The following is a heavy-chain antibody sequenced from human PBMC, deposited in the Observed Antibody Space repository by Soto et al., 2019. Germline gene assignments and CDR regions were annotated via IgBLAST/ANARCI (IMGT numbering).Heavy chain of an antibody. CDR1: GFIFSDAC. D-gene: IGHD2-2*01. Sequence: GGSLRLSCAASGFIFSDACMNWVRQAPGKGLEWVAVIWYDGSNKYYADSVKGRFTISRDNSKNTLYLQMNSLRAEDTAVYYCAREGHCISTSCYPDYYCDRMDVWGRGTTVTVSS. J-gene: IGHJ6*01. CDR2: IWYDGSNK. V-gene: IGHV3-33*08. CDR3: AREGHCISTSCYPDYYCDRMDV.